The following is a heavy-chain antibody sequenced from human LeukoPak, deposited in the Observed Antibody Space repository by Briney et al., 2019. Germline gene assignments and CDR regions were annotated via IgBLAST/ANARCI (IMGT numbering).Heavy chain of an antibody. CDR3: AKGLKSGYDSGLFDY. Sequence: AGGCLRLSCAAAGFTFSSRAMGWVRQVAGKGLGWVSSISGSGGSTYYADSVMGRFTISRDNSKNTLFLQMNSLRAEDTAVYYCAKGLKSGYDSGLFDYWGQGTLVTVSS. D-gene: IGHD5-12*01. CDR1: GFTFSSRA. CDR2: ISGSGGST. J-gene: IGHJ4*02. V-gene: IGHV3-23*01.